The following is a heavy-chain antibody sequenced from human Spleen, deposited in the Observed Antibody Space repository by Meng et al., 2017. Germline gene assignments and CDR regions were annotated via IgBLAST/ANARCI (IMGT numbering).Heavy chain of an antibody. J-gene: IGHJ5*02. CDR3: ARANLVRGIIDT. Sequence: QVQRQQPGPGLVKPSQTLSLTCTVSGGSISSGGYYWTWIRQHPGKGLEWIGYIYHSGSTYYNPSLKSRVSISLAMSENQFSLKLTSVTAADTAVFYRARANLVRGIIDTWGQGTLVTVSS. D-gene: IGHD3-10*01. CDR1: GGSISSGGYY. CDR2: IYHSGST. V-gene: IGHV4-31*03.